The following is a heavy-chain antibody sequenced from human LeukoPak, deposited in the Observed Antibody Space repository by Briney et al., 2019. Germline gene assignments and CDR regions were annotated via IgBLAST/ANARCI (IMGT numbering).Heavy chain of an antibody. Sequence: PGXXLRLSCAASGFTFSSFGMHWVRQAPGKGLEWVAFMRYDGSNEYYVDSVKGRFIISRDNSKNTLYLQMNSLRGEDRAVYYCAKAGRSSWDAFDYWGQGTLVTVSS. J-gene: IGHJ4*02. CDR1: GFTFSSFG. CDR3: AKAGRSSWDAFDY. CDR2: MRYDGSNE. V-gene: IGHV3-30*02. D-gene: IGHD6-13*01.